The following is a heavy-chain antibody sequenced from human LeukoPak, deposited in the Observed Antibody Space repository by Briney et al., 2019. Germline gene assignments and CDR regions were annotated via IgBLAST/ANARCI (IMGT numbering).Heavy chain of an antibody. Sequence: PGGSLRLSCAASGFIFSNAWMTWVRQAPGKGLEWVGRIKSNTDGGTTDYAAPVKGRFTISRDDSKNTLYLQMNSLKTEDTAVYYCTTGGGVYYDFWSGYQHIDYWGQGTLVTVSS. V-gene: IGHV3-15*01. D-gene: IGHD3-3*01. J-gene: IGHJ4*02. CDR1: GFIFSNAW. CDR2: IKSNTDGGTT. CDR3: TTGGGVYYDFWSGYQHIDY.